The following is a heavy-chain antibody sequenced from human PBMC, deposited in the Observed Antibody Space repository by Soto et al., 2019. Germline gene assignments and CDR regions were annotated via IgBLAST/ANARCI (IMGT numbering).Heavy chain of an antibody. D-gene: IGHD6-19*01. CDR3: ARDSPLLQQWLVQGYGGYYGMDV. Sequence: ASVKVSCKASGYTFTGYYMHWVRQAPGQGLEWMGWINPNSGGTNYAQKFQGRVTMTRDTSISTAYMELSRLRSDDTAVYYCARDSPLLQQWLVQGYGGYYGMDVWGQGTTVTVSS. V-gene: IGHV1-2*02. J-gene: IGHJ6*02. CDR1: GYTFTGYY. CDR2: INPNSGGT.